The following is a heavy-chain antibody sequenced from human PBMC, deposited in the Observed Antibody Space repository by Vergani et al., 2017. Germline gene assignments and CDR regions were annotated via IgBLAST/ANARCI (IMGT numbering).Heavy chain of an antibody. V-gene: IGHV4-4*03. Sequence: QVQLQESGPGLVKPQGTLSLTCAVSGDSISNSHWWTWVRQPPGKGLEWIGEIYHSGSTKYNPFLKSRVTISLDKSKNEFSLKLNSVTAADTAVYYCAREGMSGWVPLDYWGQGTLVTVSS. CDR1: GDSISNSHW. D-gene: IGHD6-19*01. CDR2: IYHSGST. CDR3: AREGMSGWVPLDY. J-gene: IGHJ4*02.